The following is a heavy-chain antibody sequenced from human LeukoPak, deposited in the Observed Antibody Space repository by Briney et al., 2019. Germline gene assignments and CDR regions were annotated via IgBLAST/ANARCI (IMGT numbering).Heavy chain of an antibody. V-gene: IGHV3-30*03. CDR1: GFTFSSYG. Sequence: GRSLRLSCAASGFTFSSYGLHWVRQAPGKGLEWVAVISYDGSNKYYADSVEGRFTTSRDNSKNTLYLQMNSLRAEDTAVYYCAIDLYGSWGQGTLSPSPQ. D-gene: IGHD4-17*01. J-gene: IGHJ5*02. CDR2: ISYDGSNK. CDR3: AIDLYGS.